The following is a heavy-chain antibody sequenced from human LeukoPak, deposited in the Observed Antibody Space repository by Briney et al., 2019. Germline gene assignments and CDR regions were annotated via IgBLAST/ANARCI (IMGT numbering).Heavy chain of an antibody. J-gene: IGHJ4*02. CDR3: ARARILTGYSPSDY. Sequence: SETLSLTCAVYGGSFSGYYWSWIRKPPGKGLEWIGEINHSGSTNYNPSLNSRVTISVDTSKNQFSLKLSSVTAADTAVYYCARARILTGYSPSDYWGQGTLVTVSS. V-gene: IGHV4-34*01. CDR2: INHSGST. D-gene: IGHD3-9*01. CDR1: GGSFSGYY.